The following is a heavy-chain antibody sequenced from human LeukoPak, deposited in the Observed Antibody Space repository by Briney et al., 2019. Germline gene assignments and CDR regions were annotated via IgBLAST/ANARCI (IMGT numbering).Heavy chain of an antibody. D-gene: IGHD6-19*01. CDR2: INHSGST. V-gene: IGHV4-34*01. J-gene: IGHJ4*02. Sequence: SETLSLTCAVYGGSFSGYYWSWIRQPPGKGLEWIGEINHSGSTNYNPSLKSRVTISVDTSKNQFSLKLSSVTAADTAVYYCARRLGEAVAGRNYWGQGTLVTVSS. CDR1: GGSFSGYY. CDR3: ARRLGEAVAGRNY.